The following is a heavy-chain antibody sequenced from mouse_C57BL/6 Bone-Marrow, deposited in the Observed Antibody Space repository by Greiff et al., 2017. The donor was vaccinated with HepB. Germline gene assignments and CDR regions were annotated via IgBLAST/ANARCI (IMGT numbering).Heavy chain of an antibody. CDR2: INPSSGYT. J-gene: IGHJ2*01. V-gene: IGHV1-7*01. D-gene: IGHD2-4*01. CDR3: ARSDYEYFDY. Sequence: VQLQQSGAELAKPGASVKLSCKASGYTFTSYWMHWVKQRPGQGLEWIGYINPSSGYTKYNQKFKDKATLTADNSSSTASMQLSSLTYEDSAVYYCARSDYEYFDYWGQGTTPTVSS. CDR1: GYTFTSYW.